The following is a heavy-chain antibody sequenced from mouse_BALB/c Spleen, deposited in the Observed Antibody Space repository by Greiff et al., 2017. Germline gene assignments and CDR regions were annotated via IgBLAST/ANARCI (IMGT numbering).Heavy chain of an antibody. CDR3: TRVRGGYSYAMDY. CDR2: IYPSDSYT. J-gene: IGHJ4*01. Sequence: VQLQQPGAELVRPGASVKLSCKASGYTFTSYWINWVKQRPGQGLEWIGNIYPSDSYTNYNQKFKDKATLTVDKSSSTAYMQLSSPTSEDSAVYYCTRVRGGYSYAMDYWGQGTSVTVSS. CDR1: GYTFTSYW. D-gene: IGHD2-3*01. V-gene: IGHV1-69*02.